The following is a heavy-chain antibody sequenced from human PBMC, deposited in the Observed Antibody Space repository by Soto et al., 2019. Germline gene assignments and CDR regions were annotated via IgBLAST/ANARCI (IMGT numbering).Heavy chain of an antibody. CDR2: ISTYNGDT. CDR1: GYTFTSYG. CDR3: AIVALPEYGDFSRFDT. J-gene: IGHJ5*02. V-gene: IGHV1-18*01. D-gene: IGHD4-17*01. Sequence: QVQLVQSGAEVKRPGASVKVSCTASGYTFTSYGLSWVRQAPGQGLEWMGWISTYNGDTNYAQKLQGRVTMTTDTSTNTAYMELRSLKSDDTAVYYCAIVALPEYGDFSRFDTWGQGTLVPVSS.